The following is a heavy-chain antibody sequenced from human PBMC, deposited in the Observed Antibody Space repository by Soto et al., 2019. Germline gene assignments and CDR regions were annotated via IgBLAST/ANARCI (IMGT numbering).Heavy chain of an antibody. V-gene: IGHV4-61*01. CDR1: GGSVSSGSYY. CDR3: ARETEVATGRPFDY. J-gene: IGHJ4*02. CDR2: IYYSGST. Sequence: SETLSLTCTVSGGSVSSGSYYWSWIRQPPGKGLEWIGYIYYSGSTNYNPSLKSRVTISVDTSKNQFSLKLSSVTAADTAVYYCARETEVATGRPFDYWGQGTLVTASS. D-gene: IGHD5-12*01.